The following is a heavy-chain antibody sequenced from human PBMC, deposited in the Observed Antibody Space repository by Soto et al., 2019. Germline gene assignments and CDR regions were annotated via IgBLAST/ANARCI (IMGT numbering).Heavy chain of an antibody. Sequence: GASVKVSCKASGGTFSSYAISWVRQAPGQGLEWMGVIIPIFGTANYAQKFQGRVTITADESTSTAYMELSSLRSEDTAVYYCARDHITMVRGVIIPVNYYYGMDVWGQGTTVTVSS. CDR1: GGTFSSYA. V-gene: IGHV1-69*13. J-gene: IGHJ6*02. CDR2: IIPIFGTA. CDR3: ARDHITMVRGVIIPVNYYYGMDV. D-gene: IGHD3-10*01.